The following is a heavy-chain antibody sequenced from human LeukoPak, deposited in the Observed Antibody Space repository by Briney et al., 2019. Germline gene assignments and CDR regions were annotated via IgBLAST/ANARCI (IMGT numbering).Heavy chain of an antibody. V-gene: IGHV3-21*01. CDR1: GFTFSMYW. CDR2: ISSSSSYI. Sequence: PGGSLRLSCAASGFTFSMYWMSWVRQAPGKGLEWVSSISSSSSYIYYADSVKGRFTISRDNAKNSLYLQMNSLRAEDTAVYYCARAGTIAAAGTSTYYYYGMDVWGQGTTVTVSS. D-gene: IGHD6-13*01. CDR3: ARAGTIAAAGTSTYYYYGMDV. J-gene: IGHJ6*02.